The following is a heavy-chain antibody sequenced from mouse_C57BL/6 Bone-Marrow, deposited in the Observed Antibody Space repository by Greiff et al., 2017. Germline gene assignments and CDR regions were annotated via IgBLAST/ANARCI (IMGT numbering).Heavy chain of an antibody. CDR3: ARRIPNWDFDN. CDR1: GYSFTGYY. D-gene: IGHD4-1*02. J-gene: IGHJ2*01. V-gene: IGHV1-42*01. CDR2: INPSTGGT. Sequence: EVKLQESGPELVKPGASVKISCQASGYSFTGYYMNWVKQSPEKSLEWIGEINPSTGGTTYNQKFKAKATLTVDQSSSTAYMQLKSLTSEDSAVYYCARRIPNWDFDNWRPGTTLTVSS.